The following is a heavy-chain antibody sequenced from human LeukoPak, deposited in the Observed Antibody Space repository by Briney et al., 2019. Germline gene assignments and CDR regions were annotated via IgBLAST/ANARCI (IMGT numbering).Heavy chain of an antibody. CDR1: GFTFGGYG. CDR2: ISWNSGSI. J-gene: IGHJ4*02. CDR3: AKAISSGYYEALDY. Sequence: GRSLRLPCAASGFTFGGYGMHWVRQAPGKGLEWVAGISWNSGSIGYADSVKGRFTISRDNAKNSLYLQMNSLRAEDTALYYCAKAISSGYYEALDYWGQGTLVTVSS. D-gene: IGHD3-22*01. V-gene: IGHV3-9*01.